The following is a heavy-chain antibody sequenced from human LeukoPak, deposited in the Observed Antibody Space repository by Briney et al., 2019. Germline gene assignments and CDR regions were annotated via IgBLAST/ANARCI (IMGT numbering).Heavy chain of an antibody. D-gene: IGHD6-19*01. Sequence: SETLSLTCAVYGGSFSGYYWSWIRQPPGKGLEWIGEINHSGSTNYNPSLKSRVTISVDTSKNQFSLKLSSVTAADTAVYYCARGWRSSGWKNWGQGTLVTVSS. CDR2: INHSGST. V-gene: IGHV4-34*01. CDR1: GGSFSGYY. CDR3: ARGWRSSGWKN. J-gene: IGHJ4*02.